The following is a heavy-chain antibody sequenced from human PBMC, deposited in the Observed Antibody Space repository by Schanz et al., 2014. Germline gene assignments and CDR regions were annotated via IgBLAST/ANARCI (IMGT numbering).Heavy chain of an antibody. D-gene: IGHD5-12*01. CDR1: GDTFRSYT. J-gene: IGHJ4*02. CDR2: IIPITGIT. Sequence: QVQLVQSGAEVKKPGSSVKVSCTASGDTFRSYTINWVRHAPGQGLEWMGRIIPITGITNYAQKFQGRVPFTADKSTSTAFLEVNSLRSEDTAVYYCARTGYDPSLTHWGQGTLVTVSS. CDR3: ARTGYDPSLTH. V-gene: IGHV1-69*02.